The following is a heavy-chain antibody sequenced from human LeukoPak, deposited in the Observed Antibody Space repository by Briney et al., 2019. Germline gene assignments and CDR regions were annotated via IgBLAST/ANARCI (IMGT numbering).Heavy chain of an antibody. Sequence: KPSETLSLTCAVYGGSFSGYYWSWIRQPPGKGLEWIGEINHSGSTNYNPSLKSRVTISVDTSKNQFSLKLSSMTAADTAVYYCARLGSGYSSNYWGQGTLVTVSS. D-gene: IGHD3-22*01. CDR1: GGSFSGYY. J-gene: IGHJ4*02. CDR3: ARLGSGYSSNY. V-gene: IGHV4-34*01. CDR2: INHSGST.